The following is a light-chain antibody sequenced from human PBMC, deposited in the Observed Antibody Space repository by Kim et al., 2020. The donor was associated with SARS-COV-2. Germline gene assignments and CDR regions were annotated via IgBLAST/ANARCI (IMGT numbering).Light chain of an antibody. CDR1: KLTRKG. J-gene: IGLJ3*02. V-gene: IGLV3-21*04. Sequence: APAETTRMNGGGNKLTRKGVHWYQQKTGQATGLGIYSNAGRAWGIPERFSGSTSGNTATLTITRVEVGDEADYYCQGWDNRSDLGVFGGGTKLTVL. CDR3: QGWDNRSDLGV. CDR2: SNA.